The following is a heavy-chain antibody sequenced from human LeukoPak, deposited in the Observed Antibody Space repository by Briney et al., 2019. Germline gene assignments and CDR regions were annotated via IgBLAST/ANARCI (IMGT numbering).Heavy chain of an antibody. J-gene: IGHJ5*02. V-gene: IGHV4-34*01. CDR1: GGSFSGFY. Sequence: SETLSLTCAVYGGSFSGFYWNWIRQPPGKGLEWIGEINHSGSTNYNPSLKSRVTISVDTSKNQFSLKLSSVTAADTAVHYCARAGDLAWFDPWGQGTLVTVSS. D-gene: IGHD4-17*01. CDR2: INHSGST. CDR3: ARAGDLAWFDP.